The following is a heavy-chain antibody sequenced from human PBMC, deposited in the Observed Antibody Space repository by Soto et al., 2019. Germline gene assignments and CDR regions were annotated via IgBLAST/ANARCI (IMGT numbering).Heavy chain of an antibody. Sequence: LRLSCAASGFTFSSYWMHWVRQAPGKGLVWVSRINSDGSSTSYADSVKGRFTISRDNAKNTLYLQMNSLRAEDTAVYYCARGPYYCTNGVCYKGVYGYWGQGTLVTVSS. J-gene: IGHJ4*02. V-gene: IGHV3-74*01. D-gene: IGHD2-8*01. CDR3: ARGPYYCTNGVCYKGVYGY. CDR1: GFTFSSYW. CDR2: INSDGSST.